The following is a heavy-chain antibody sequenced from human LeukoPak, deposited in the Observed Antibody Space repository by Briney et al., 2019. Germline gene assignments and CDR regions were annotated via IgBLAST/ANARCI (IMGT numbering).Heavy chain of an antibody. J-gene: IGHJ4*02. Sequence: ASVKVSCKASGGTFSSYAISWVRQAPGQGLEWMGGIIPIFGTANYAQKFQGRVTITADESTSTAYMEPSSLRSEDTAVYYCARDGVGCSSTSCPFDYWGQGTLVTVSS. V-gene: IGHV1-69*13. CDR3: ARDGVGCSSTSCPFDY. CDR1: GGTFSSYA. D-gene: IGHD2-2*01. CDR2: IIPIFGTA.